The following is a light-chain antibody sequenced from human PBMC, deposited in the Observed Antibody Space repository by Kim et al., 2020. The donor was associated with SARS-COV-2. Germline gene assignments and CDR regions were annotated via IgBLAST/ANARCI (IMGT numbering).Light chain of an antibody. V-gene: IGKV1-39*01. CDR3: QQSYGTPIT. Sequence: ASVGDRVTITCRASKTISIYLNWYQLRPGKAPKLLIYAASGLQSGVPSRFSGSGSATDFTLNISSLQPDDFATYYCQQSYGTPITFGQGTRLEIK. CDR1: KTISIY. CDR2: AAS. J-gene: IGKJ5*01.